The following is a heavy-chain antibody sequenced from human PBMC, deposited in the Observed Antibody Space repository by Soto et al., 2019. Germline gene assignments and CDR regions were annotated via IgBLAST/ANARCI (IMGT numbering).Heavy chain of an antibody. J-gene: IGHJ4*02. D-gene: IGHD2-2*01. V-gene: IGHV3-30*18. CDR1: GFTFSSYG. Sequence: GGSLRLSCAASGFTFSSYGLHWVRQAPGKGLEWVAVISYDGSNKYYADSVKGRFTISRDNSKNTLYLQMNSLRAEDTAVYYCAKDVAVWDIVVVTAALGLDYWGQGTLVTVSS. CDR2: ISYDGSNK. CDR3: AKDVAVWDIVVVTAALGLDY.